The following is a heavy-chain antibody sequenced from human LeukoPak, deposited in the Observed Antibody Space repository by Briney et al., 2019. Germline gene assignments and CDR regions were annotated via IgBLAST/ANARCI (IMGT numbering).Heavy chain of an antibody. J-gene: IGHJ6*03. Sequence: SETLSLTCTVSGGSISSYYWSWIRQPPGKGLEWIGYIYYSGSTNYNPSLKSRVTISVDTSKNQFSLKLSSVTAADTAVYYCAKSPLYYDFWSGYPFRTFYYYYYYMDVWGKGTTVTVSS. V-gene: IGHV4-59*01. CDR2: IYYSGST. D-gene: IGHD3-3*01. CDR3: AKSPLYYDFWSGYPFRTFYYYYYYMDV. CDR1: GGSISSYY.